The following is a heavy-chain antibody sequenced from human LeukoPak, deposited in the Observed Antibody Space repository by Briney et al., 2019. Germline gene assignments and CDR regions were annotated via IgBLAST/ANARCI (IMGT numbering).Heavy chain of an antibody. J-gene: IGHJ6*03. Sequence: PGRSLRLSCAASGFTFSSYAMHWVRQAPGKGLEWVAVISYDGSNKYYADSVKGRFTISRDNSRNTLYLQMNSLRAEDTAVYYCAKDYGDSGGYYYYMDVWGKGTTVTVSS. D-gene: IGHD4-17*01. CDR1: GFTFSSYA. CDR3: AKDYGDSGGYYYYMDV. CDR2: ISYDGSNK. V-gene: IGHV3-30-3*01.